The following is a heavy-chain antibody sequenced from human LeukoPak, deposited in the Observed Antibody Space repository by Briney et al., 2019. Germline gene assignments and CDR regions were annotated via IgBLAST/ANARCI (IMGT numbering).Heavy chain of an antibody. CDR3: AKRLWSHDAFDI. J-gene: IGHJ3*02. Sequence: PGGSLRLSCAASGFTFSSYAMSWVRQAPGKGLEWVSAISGSGGSTDYADSVKGRFTISRDNSKNTLYLQMNSLRAEDTAVYYCAKRLWSHDAFDIWGQGTMVTVSS. CDR2: ISGSGGST. V-gene: IGHV3-23*01. D-gene: IGHD5-18*01. CDR1: GFTFSSYA.